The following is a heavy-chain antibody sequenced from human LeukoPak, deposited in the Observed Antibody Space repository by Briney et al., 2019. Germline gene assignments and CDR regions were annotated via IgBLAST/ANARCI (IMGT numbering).Heavy chain of an antibody. CDR1: GGTFSSYA. D-gene: IGHD1-20*01. CDR3: ARDRGHNWNAPGDWFDP. V-gene: IGHV1-69*10. J-gene: IGHJ5*02. CDR2: IIPILGIA. Sequence: SVKVSCKASGGTFSSYAISWVRQAPGQGREWMGGIIPILGIANYAQKFQGRVTITADKSTSTAYMELSSLRSEDTAVYYCARDRGHNWNAPGDWFDPWGQGTLVTVSS.